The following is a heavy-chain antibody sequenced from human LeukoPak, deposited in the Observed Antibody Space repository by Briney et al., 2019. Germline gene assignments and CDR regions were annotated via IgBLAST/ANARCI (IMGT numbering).Heavy chain of an antibody. J-gene: IGHJ4*01. CDR3: ARDRTKLIDY. Sequence: GGSLRLSCAASGFTFSSYSIDWVRQAPGKGLEWLSYITSSSGTIYYADSVKGRFTISRDNAKNSLYLQMNSLRDEDTAVYYCARDRTKLIDYWGQGTLVTVSS. CDR2: ITSSSGTI. V-gene: IGHV3-48*02. CDR1: GFTFSSYS. D-gene: IGHD1-14*01.